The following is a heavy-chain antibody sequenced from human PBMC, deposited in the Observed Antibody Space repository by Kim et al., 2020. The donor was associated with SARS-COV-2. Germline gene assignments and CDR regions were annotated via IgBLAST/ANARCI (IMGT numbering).Heavy chain of an antibody. V-gene: IGHV3-73*01. CDR2: VRSIANDYST. J-gene: IGHJ6*02. D-gene: IGHD1-26*01. CDR3: TTYSGSRNYYVYGRDV. Sequence: GGSLRLSCVASGFTFSGSAMHWVRQASGKGLEWLCRVRSIANDYSTAYGASVKGRFTISRDDSKNTAYLQMSSLKAEDTAVYYCTTYSGSRNYYVYGRDVWGQGTTVTVSS. CDR1: GFTFSGSA.